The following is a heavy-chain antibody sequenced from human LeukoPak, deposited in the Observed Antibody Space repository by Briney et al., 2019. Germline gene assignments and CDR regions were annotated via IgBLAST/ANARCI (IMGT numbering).Heavy chain of an antibody. CDR3: ARDYCTTTTCLDY. CDR2: IWYDGSKK. J-gene: IGHJ4*02. CDR1: GFTFSNYG. D-gene: IGHD2-2*01. Sequence: GGSLRLSCAASGFTFSNYGMHWVRQAPGKGLEWVAVIWYDGSKKYYADSVKGRFTISRDDSENMVYLQMNRLRGDDTALYYCARDYCTTTTCLDYWGQGALVTVAS. V-gene: IGHV3-33*01.